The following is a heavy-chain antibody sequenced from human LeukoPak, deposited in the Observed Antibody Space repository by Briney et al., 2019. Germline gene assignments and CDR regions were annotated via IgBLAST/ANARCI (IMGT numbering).Heavy chain of an antibody. CDR3: ARGGSVAAADYWYFDL. J-gene: IGHJ2*01. CDR2: ISWNSGNI. Sequence: GGSLRLSCAASGFTFDDYAMHWVRQVPGMGLEWVSGISWNSGNIGYADSVKGRFTISRDSAKNCLYLQMNSLRVEDTAVYYCARGGSVAAADYWYFDLWGRGTLVTVSS. V-gene: IGHV3-9*01. CDR1: GFTFDDYA. D-gene: IGHD6-13*01.